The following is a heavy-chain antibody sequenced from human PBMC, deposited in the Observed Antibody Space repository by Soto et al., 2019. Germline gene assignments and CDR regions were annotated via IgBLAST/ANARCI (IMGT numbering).Heavy chain of an antibody. J-gene: IGHJ4*02. CDR3: ARESGTTVVAYFDY. Sequence: QVQLVQSGAEVKKPGSSVKVSCKASGGTFSSYTISWVRQAPGQGLEWMGRIIPILGIANYAQKFQGRVTITADKSTSTADLELRSLRSEETAVYYCARESGTTVVAYFDYWGQGTLVTVSS. D-gene: IGHD2-15*01. CDR2: IIPILGIA. CDR1: GGTFSSYT. V-gene: IGHV1-69*08.